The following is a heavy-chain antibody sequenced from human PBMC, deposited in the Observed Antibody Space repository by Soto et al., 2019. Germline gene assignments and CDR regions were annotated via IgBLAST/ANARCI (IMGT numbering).Heavy chain of an antibody. Sequence: SETLSLTCTVSGGSISSYYWSWVRQPPGKGLEWIGYIYYSGSTNYNPSLKSRVTISVDTSKNQFSLRLSSVTTADTAVYYCARNIAARPYYFDYWGQGTLVTVSS. V-gene: IGHV4-59*01. J-gene: IGHJ4*02. CDR1: GGSISSYY. CDR2: IYYSGST. D-gene: IGHD6-6*01. CDR3: ARNIAARPYYFDY.